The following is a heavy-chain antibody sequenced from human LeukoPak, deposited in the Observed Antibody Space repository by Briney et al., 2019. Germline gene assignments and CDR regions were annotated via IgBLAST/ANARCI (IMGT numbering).Heavy chain of an antibody. D-gene: IGHD6-13*01. CDR2: ISTSSSYI. J-gene: IGHJ4*02. Sequence: GALRLSCAGSGFTFSRNSMNWVRQAPGKGLEWVSSISTSSSYIYYADSVKGRFTISRDNAKKSLYLQMNSLRVEDTAVYYCARGAEGIAATDSNFDYWGQGTVVTVSS. V-gene: IGHV3-21*01. CDR1: GFTFSRNS. CDR3: ARGAEGIAATDSNFDY.